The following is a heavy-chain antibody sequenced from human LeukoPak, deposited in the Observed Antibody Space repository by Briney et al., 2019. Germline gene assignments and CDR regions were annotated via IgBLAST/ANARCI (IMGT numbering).Heavy chain of an antibody. Sequence: GGSLRLSCSASGFTFRSFAVSWVRQAPGKGLEWVSVISGSGDSTYYADSVKGRFTISRDNSKNTLYLQMNSLRAEDTAIYYCTKGVVLTIFGMAWHAFDIWGQGTMVTVS. CDR1: GFTFRSFA. CDR2: ISGSGDST. D-gene: IGHD3-3*01. J-gene: IGHJ3*02. V-gene: IGHV3-23*01. CDR3: TKGVVLTIFGMAWHAFDI.